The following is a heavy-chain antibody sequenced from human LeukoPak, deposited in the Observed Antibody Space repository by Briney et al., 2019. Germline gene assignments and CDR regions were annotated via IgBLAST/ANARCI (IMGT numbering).Heavy chain of an antibody. CDR3: AATPYYGGTYYYYYGMDV. J-gene: IGHJ6*02. CDR1: GFTFTSSA. V-gene: IGHV1-58*02. D-gene: IGHD4-23*01. CDR2: IVVGSGNT. Sequence: SVKVSCKASGFTFTSSAMQWVRQARGQRLEWIGWIVVGSGNTNYAQKFQERVTITRDMSTSTAYMELSSLRSEDTAVYYCAATPYYGGTYYYYYGMDVWGQGTTVTVSS.